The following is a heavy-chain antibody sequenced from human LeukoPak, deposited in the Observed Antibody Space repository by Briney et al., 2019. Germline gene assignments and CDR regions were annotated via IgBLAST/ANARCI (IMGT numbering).Heavy chain of an antibody. CDR2: INPNSGGT. Sequence: GASVKVSCKASGYTFTGYYMHWVRQAPGQGLEWMGWINPNSGGTNYAQKFQGWVTMTRDTSISTAYMELSRLRPDDTAVYYCARADDILTGHFDYWGQGTLVTVSS. V-gene: IGHV1-2*04. J-gene: IGHJ4*02. D-gene: IGHD3-9*01. CDR3: ARADDILTGHFDY. CDR1: GYTFTGYY.